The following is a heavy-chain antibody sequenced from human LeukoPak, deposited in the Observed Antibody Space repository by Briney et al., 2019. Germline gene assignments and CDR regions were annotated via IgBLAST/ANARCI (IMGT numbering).Heavy chain of an antibody. CDR2: INHSGST. J-gene: IGHJ4*02. D-gene: IGHD3-22*01. CDR1: GGSFSGYY. V-gene: IGHV4-34*01. Sequence: SETLSLTCAVYGGSFSGYYWSWIRQPPGKGLEWIGEINHSGSTNYNPSLESRVTISVDTSKSQFSLKLNSMTAADTAVYYCARGAQTYYDKAPVDYWGQGTLVTVSS. CDR3: ARGAQTYYDKAPVDY.